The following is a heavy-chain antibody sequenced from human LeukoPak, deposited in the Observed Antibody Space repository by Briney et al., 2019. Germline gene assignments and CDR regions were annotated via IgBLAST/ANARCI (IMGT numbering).Heavy chain of an antibody. CDR2: IYYSGST. CDR3: ARGGWSLDY. V-gene: IGHV4-30-4*07. J-gene: IGHJ4*02. D-gene: IGHD2-15*01. CDR1: GGSISSGGYS. Sequence: SQTLSLTCAVSGGSISSGGYSWSWIRQPPGKGLEWIGYIYYSGSTDYNPSLKSRVTLSVDTSKNQFSLKLSSVTAADTAVYYCARGGWSLDYWGQGTLVTVSS.